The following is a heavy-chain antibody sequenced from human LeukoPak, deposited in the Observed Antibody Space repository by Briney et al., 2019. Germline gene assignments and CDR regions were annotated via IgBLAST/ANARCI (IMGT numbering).Heavy chain of an antibody. V-gene: IGHV3-23*01. CDR1: GFSFGSYA. D-gene: IGHD6-13*01. CDR2: ISGSGGST. CDR3: AKTNRNSNTWFDY. Sequence: GGSLRLSCAASGFSFGSYAMSWVRQAPEKGLEWVSGISGSGGSTYYADSVKGRFTISRDNSKNTLYLQMNSLRAEDTALYYCAKTNRNSNTWFDYWGQGTLVTVSS. J-gene: IGHJ4*02.